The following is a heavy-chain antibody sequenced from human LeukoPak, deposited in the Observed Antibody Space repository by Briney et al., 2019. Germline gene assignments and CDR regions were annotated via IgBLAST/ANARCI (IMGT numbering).Heavy chain of an antibody. V-gene: IGHV4-39*07. CDR3: ARDGAYSSSSLRAFDI. D-gene: IGHD6-6*01. J-gene: IGHJ3*02. CDR2: IYYSGST. Sequence: SETLSLTCTVSGGSISSSSYYWGWIRQPPGKGLEWIGSIYYSGSTYYNPSLKSRVTISVDTSKNQFSLKLGSVTAADTAVYYCARDGAYSSSSLRAFDIWGQGTMVTVSS. CDR1: GGSISSSSYY.